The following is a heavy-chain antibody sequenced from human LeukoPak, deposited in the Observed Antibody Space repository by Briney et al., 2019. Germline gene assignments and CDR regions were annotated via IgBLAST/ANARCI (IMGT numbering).Heavy chain of an antibody. CDR1: GFTFSSYE. CDR2: ISTSGSTI. CDR3: ATYRQVLLPFES. J-gene: IGHJ4*02. Sequence: GGSLRLSCAASGFTFSSYEMNWVRQAPGKGLDWVSYISTSGSTIYYADSVKGRFTISRDNSKSTLSLQMNSLRAEDTAIYYCATYRQVLLPFESWGQGTLVTVSS. D-gene: IGHD2-8*02. V-gene: IGHV3-48*03.